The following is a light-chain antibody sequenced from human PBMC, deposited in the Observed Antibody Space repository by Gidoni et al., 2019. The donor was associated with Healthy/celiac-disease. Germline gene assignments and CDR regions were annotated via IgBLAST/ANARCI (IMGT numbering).Light chain of an antibody. Sequence: DIQMTQSPSSLSASVGDRVTITCRASQSISSYLNWYQQKPGKAPKLLIYAASSLQRGVPSRFSGSGSWTDFTLTISSLQPEDFATYYCQQSYSTPQLTFGGGTKVEIK. J-gene: IGKJ4*01. CDR3: QQSYSTPQLT. V-gene: IGKV1-39*01. CDR1: QSISSY. CDR2: AAS.